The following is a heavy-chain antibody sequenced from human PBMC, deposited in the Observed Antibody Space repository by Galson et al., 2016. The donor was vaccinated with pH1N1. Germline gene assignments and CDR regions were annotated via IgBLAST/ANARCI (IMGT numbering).Heavy chain of an antibody. CDR3: AKGGDYFASGPFRYMDV. J-gene: IGHJ6*03. D-gene: IGHD3-10*01. V-gene: IGHV3-23*01. CDR1: GFTFSSFA. Sequence: SLRLSCAASGFTFSSFAMTWVRPAPGKGLDWVSTISGSGDITNFGDSVKGRFTISRDNSKHTQYLELKSLKAEDSAGDCCAKGGDYFASGPFRYMDVWGKGTPVTVSS. CDR2: ISGSGDIT.